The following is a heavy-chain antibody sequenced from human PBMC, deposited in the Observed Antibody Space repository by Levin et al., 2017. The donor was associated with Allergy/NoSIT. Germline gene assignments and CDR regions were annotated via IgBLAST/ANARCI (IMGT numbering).Heavy chain of an antibody. J-gene: IGHJ4*02. V-gene: IGHV3-7*01. CDR2: IEPSGSGK. CDR3: ARGTNDWKGIDY. Sequence: PGGSLRLSCTASGFTFSNYFMHWVRQAPGKGLEWVAKIEPSGSGKYYVDSVKGRFTISRDNVKNSLYLQMNSLRREDTAVYYCARGTNDWKGIDYWGQGTLVTVSS. CDR1: GFTFSNYF. D-gene: IGHD1-1*01.